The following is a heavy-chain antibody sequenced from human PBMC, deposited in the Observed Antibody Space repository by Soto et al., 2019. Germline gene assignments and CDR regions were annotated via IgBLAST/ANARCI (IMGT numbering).Heavy chain of an antibody. CDR2: ISPSGSNT. Sequence: HPGGSLRLSCAASGFTFSTYAMIWVRQAPGKGLEWVSSISPSGSNTYYGDSVKGRFAISRDNSRNTLVLQLTSLRAEDTAVYYCAKNYYFDHWGRGTLVTVSS. J-gene: IGHJ4*02. V-gene: IGHV3-23*01. CDR1: GFTFSTYA. CDR3: AKNYYFDH.